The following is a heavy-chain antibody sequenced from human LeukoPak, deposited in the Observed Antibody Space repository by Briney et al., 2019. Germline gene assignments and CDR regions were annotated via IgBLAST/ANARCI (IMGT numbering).Heavy chain of an antibody. V-gene: IGHV4-34*01. D-gene: IGHD4-11*01. CDR3: ARGIYSNYADY. CDR1: GGSFSDYY. CDR2: INDSGST. J-gene: IGHJ4*02. Sequence: KPSETLSLTCAVYGGSFSDYYWNWIRQPPGKGLEWIGEINDSGSTNYNPSPKSRGTISVDTSKKQFSLKLSSVTAADTAVYYCARGIYSNYADYWGQGTLGAVSS.